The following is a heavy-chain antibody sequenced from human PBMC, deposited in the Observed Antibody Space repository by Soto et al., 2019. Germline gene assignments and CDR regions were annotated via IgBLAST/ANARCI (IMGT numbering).Heavy chain of an antibody. CDR3: ARDRVYYYDSSGPAYFQH. CDR2: IIPIFGTA. V-gene: IGHV1-69*13. Sequence: SVKVSCKVSGGTFSSYAISWVRQAPGQGLEWMGGIIPIFGTANYAQKFQGRVTITADESTSTAYMELSSLRSEDTAVYYCARDRVYYYDSSGPAYFQHWGQGTLVTVSS. CDR1: GGTFSSYA. D-gene: IGHD3-22*01. J-gene: IGHJ1*01.